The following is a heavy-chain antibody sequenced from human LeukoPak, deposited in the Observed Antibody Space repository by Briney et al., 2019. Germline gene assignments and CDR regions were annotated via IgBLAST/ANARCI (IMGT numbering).Heavy chain of an antibody. Sequence: PGGSLRLSCAASGFTFSSYGMHWVRQAPGKGLEWVAVISYDGSNKYYADSVKGRFTISRDNSKNTLYLQMNSLRAEDTAVYYCARSDLAAAATDFDYWGQGTLVTVSS. CDR2: ISYDGSNK. V-gene: IGHV3-30*03. CDR3: ARSDLAAAATDFDY. J-gene: IGHJ4*02. D-gene: IGHD6-13*01. CDR1: GFTFSSYG.